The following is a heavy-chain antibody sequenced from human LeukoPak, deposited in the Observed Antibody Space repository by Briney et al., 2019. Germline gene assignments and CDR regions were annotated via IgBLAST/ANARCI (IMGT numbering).Heavy chain of an antibody. CDR1: GGSIDNSHYY. CDR2: IHDSGST. Sequence: PSETLSLTCTVSGGSIDNSHYYWGWLRQPPGEGLEWIASIHDSGSTHYYPSLKSRVTISVDTSKNQFSLKLSSVTAADTAVYYCVRLASGLIDYWGQGTLVTVSS. D-gene: IGHD6-19*01. CDR3: VRLASGLIDY. J-gene: IGHJ4*02. V-gene: IGHV4-39*01.